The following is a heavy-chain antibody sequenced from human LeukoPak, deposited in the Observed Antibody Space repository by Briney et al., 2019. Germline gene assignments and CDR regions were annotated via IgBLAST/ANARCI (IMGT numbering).Heavy chain of an antibody. Sequence: PGGSLRLSCAASGFTFSSYAMSWVRQAPGKGLEWVSAISGSGGSTYYADSVKGWFTISRDNSKNTLYLQMNSLRAEDTAVYYCAKDLWFGELFTGFDYWGQGTLVTVSS. CDR3: AKDLWFGELFTGFDY. CDR2: ISGSGGST. CDR1: GFTFSSYA. J-gene: IGHJ4*02. V-gene: IGHV3-23*01. D-gene: IGHD3-10*01.